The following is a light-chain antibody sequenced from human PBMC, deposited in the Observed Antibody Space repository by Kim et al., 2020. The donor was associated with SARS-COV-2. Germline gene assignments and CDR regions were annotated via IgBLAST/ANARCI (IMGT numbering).Light chain of an antibody. J-gene: IGLJ3*02. V-gene: IGLV7-46*01. CDR2: DTG. Sequence: QSVVTQEPSLTVSPGETVTLTCASSTGAFTPTHYPYWFQKKPGEVPRTLIFDTGSRHSWTPARFSGSLSGDKAVLTLAGAQPEDEGDYYCLLSFSGIRVFGGGTQLTVL. CDR3: LLSFSGIRV. CDR1: TGAFTPTHY.